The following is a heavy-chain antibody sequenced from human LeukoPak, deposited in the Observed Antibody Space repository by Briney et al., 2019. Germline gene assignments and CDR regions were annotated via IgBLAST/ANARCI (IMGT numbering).Heavy chain of an antibody. Sequence: GASVKVSCKASGGTFSSYAISWVRQAPGQGLEWMGGIIPIFGTANYAQKFQGRVTITTDESTSTAYMELSSLRAEDTAVYYCARDTRYCSSTSCFYDYWGQGTLVTVSS. D-gene: IGHD2-2*01. CDR3: ARDTRYCSSTSCFYDY. J-gene: IGHJ4*02. CDR1: GGTFSSYA. V-gene: IGHV1-69*05. CDR2: IIPIFGTA.